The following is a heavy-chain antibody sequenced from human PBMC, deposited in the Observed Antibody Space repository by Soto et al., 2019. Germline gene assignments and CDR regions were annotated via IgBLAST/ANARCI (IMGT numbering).Heavy chain of an antibody. CDR2: IYYSGST. J-gene: IGHJ4*02. V-gene: IGHV4-59*01. CDR3: ATMVRGVRNHYFDC. D-gene: IGHD3-10*01. Sequence: PSETLSLTCTVSGGSISSYYWSWIRQPPGKGLEWIGYIYYSGSTNYNPSLKSRVTISVDTSKNQFSLKLSSVTAADTAVYYCATMVRGVRNHYFDCWGQGTLVTVSS. CDR1: GGSISSYY.